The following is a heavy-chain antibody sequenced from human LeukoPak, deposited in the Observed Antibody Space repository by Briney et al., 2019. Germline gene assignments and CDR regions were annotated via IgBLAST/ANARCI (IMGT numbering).Heavy chain of an antibody. CDR1: GGSISSGGYY. D-gene: IGHD5-24*01. V-gene: IGHV4-39*07. J-gene: IGHJ3*02. CDR3: AREPAFKGDGYNAGAFDI. Sequence: SETLSLTCTVSGGSISSGGYYWGWIRQPPGKGLEWIGSIYYSGSTYYNPSLKSRVTISVDTSKNQFSLKLSSVTAADTAVYYCAREPAFKGDGYNAGAFDIWGQGTMVTVSS. CDR2: IYYSGST.